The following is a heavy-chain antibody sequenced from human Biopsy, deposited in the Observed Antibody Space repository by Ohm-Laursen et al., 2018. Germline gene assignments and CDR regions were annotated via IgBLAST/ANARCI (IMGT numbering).Heavy chain of an antibody. V-gene: IGHV3-23*01. J-gene: IGHJ4*02. CDR2: LSGSGGTT. CDR1: GFTFSSYG. Sequence: SLRLSCTASGFTFSSYGMSWVRQAPGKGLEWVSVLSGSGGTTYYADSVKGRFTISRDNSKNTLYLQMNSLTAEDTAVYYCAKTFHGSSFLYDYWGQGILVTVAS. CDR3: AKTFHGSSFLYDY. D-gene: IGHD2-15*01.